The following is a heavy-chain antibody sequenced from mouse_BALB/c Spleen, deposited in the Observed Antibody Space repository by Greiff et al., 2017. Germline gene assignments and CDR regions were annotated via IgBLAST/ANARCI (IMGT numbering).Heavy chain of an antibody. J-gene: IGHJ4*01. CDR1: GYTFTSYV. V-gene: IGHV1-14*01. CDR2: INPYNDGT. CDR3: ARKGASYAMDY. Sequence: EVQLQQSGPELVKPGASVKMSCKASGYTFTSYVMHWVKQKPGQGLEWIGYINPYNDGTKYNEKFKGKATLTSDKSSSTAYMELSSLTSEDSAVYYCARKGASYAMDYWGQGTSVTVSS. D-gene: IGHD6-1*01.